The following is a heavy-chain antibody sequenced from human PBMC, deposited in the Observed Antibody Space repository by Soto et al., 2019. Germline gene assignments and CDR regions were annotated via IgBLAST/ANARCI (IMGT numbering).Heavy chain of an antibody. CDR1: GGSISSYY. D-gene: IGHD1-20*01. V-gene: IGHV4-59*01. CDR2: IYYSGIT. Sequence: SETLSLTCTVSGGSISSYYWSWIRQPPGKGLEWIGYIYYSGITNYNPSLKSRVTISVDTSKNQFSLKLSSVTAADTAVYYCARYKSNYYYGMDVWGHGTPVTVSS. CDR3: ARYKSNYYYGMDV. J-gene: IGHJ6*02.